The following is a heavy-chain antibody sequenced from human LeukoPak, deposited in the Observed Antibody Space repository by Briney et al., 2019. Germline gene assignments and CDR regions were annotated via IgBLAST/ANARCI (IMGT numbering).Heavy chain of an antibody. CDR1: GYTFTSYA. Sequence: WASVKVSCKASGYTFTSYAMNWVRQAPGQGLEWMGWINTNTGNPTYAQGFTGRFVFSLDTPVSTAYLQISSLKAEDTAVYYCARELGGSYYTRPIDYWGQGTLVTVSS. J-gene: IGHJ4*02. CDR3: ARELGGSYYTRPIDY. V-gene: IGHV7-4-1*02. CDR2: INTNTGNP. D-gene: IGHD1-26*01.